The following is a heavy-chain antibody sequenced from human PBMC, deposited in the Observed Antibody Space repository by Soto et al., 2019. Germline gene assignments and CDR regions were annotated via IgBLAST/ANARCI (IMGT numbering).Heavy chain of an antibody. D-gene: IGHD1-20*01. V-gene: IGHV3-23*01. J-gene: IGHJ4*02. CDR1: GFTFRGDA. CDR2: ISGSGEMT. CDR3: ARSEMTYNWND. Sequence: EVQLLESGGDLVQPGGPLRLSCAASGFTFRGDAMSWVRQAPGKGLEWVSSISGSGEMTHYADSVKGRFTISRDNAKNTLYLQMESLRAEDTALYYCARSEMTYNWNDWGQGALVTVSS.